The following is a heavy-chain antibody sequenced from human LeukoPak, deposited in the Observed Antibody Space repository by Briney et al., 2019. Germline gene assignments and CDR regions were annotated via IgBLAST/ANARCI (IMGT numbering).Heavy chain of an antibody. CDR1: GFTFSSSG. V-gene: IGHV3-33*01. CDR2: IWYDGNNK. CDR3: ARDPERYHFDY. D-gene: IGHD1-1*01. J-gene: IGHJ4*02. Sequence: GGSLRLSCATSGFTFSSSGVHWVRQAPGKGLEWVAVIWYDGNNKYYADSVVGRFTISRDNSKNTVYLQMNSLRAEDTAVYYCARDPERYHFDYWGQGTLVTVSS.